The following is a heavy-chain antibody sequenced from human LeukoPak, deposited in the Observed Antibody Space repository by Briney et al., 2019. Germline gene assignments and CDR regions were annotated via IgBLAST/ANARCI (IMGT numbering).Heavy chain of an antibody. J-gene: IGHJ1*01. D-gene: IGHD3-10*01. CDR1: GGSISSYY. CDR3: ARARAPFYGSGIQH. Sequence: SETLSLTCTVSGGSISSYYWSWIRQPPGKGLEWIGHIYYSGSTNYNPSLKSRVTISVDTSKNQFSLKLSSVTAADTAVYYCARARAPFYGSGIQHWGQGTLVTVSS. V-gene: IGHV4-59*01. CDR2: IYYSGST.